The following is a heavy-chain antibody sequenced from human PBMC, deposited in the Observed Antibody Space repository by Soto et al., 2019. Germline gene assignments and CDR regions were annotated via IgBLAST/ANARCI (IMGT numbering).Heavy chain of an antibody. CDR1: GFTFSDYY. J-gene: IGHJ4*02. D-gene: IGHD2-15*01. V-gene: IGHV3-11*01. CDR2: TSSSDNTI. Sequence: PGGSLRLSCAASGFTFSDYYMNWIRQAPGKGLEWVSNTSSSDNTICYADSVKGRFTISRDNAKNSLYLQMSSLRAEDTAVYYCARDSRPVTLWGQGTLVTVSS. CDR3: ARDSRPVTL.